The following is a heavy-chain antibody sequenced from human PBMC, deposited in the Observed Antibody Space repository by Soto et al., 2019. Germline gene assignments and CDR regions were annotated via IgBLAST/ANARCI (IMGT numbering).Heavy chain of an antibody. Sequence: SETLSLTCSVSGGSIITSYYWAWIRQPPGKGLEWIGSIYYSGSTYYNPSLKSRVTIFVDTSQSQFSLILGSVTAADTAVHYCARHDWARFYGLDVWGQGTTVTVSS. CDR1: GGSIITSYY. CDR3: ARHDWARFYGLDV. J-gene: IGHJ6*02. V-gene: IGHV4-39*01. CDR2: IYYSGST. D-gene: IGHD2-21*01.